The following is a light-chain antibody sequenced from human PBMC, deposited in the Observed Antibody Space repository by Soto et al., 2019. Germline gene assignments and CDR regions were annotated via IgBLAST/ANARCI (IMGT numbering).Light chain of an antibody. CDR1: QGIKNY. Sequence: DIQVTQHPSSLSASVGDRVTITCRASQGIKNYLAWYQQKPGETPKLLIYAASTLESGIPPRFSGSGSGTDLTITINNLQPEDVETYYCQRYYNAPFTFGGGTKVDIK. CDR3: QRYYNAPFT. CDR2: AAS. V-gene: IGKV1-27*01. J-gene: IGKJ4*01.